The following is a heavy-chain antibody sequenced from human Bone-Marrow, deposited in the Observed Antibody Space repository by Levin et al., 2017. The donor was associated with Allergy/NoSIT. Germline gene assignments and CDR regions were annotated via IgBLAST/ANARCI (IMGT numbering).Heavy chain of an antibody. CDR3: ARDCSGGSCILGGAFDS. D-gene: IGHD2-15*01. J-gene: IGHJ3*02. V-gene: IGHV3-33*01. CDR2: IWYDGSNK. CDR1: GFTFRSYG. Sequence: LSLTCAASGFTFRSYGMHWVRPAPGKGLEWVAVIWYDGSNKYYADSVKGRFTISRDNSKNTLYLQMNSLRAEDTAVYYCARDCSGGSCILGGAFDSWGQGTMVTVSS.